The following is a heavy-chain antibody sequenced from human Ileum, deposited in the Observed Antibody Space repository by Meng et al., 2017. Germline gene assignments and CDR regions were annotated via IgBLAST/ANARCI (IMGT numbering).Heavy chain of an antibody. CDR1: GASVSSDTGA. Sequence: VQLQQAVTGLVKPSQTLPLTCAISGASVSSDTGAWNWIRQSPSRGLEWLGRTYYRSRWYNNYAVSVKSRITINPDTSKNQFSLQRNSVTPDDTAVYYCAGKDWGEGLDFWDQGTLVTVSS. CDR3: AGKDWGEGLDF. CDR2: TYYRSRWYN. D-gene: IGHD7-27*01. J-gene: IGHJ4*02. V-gene: IGHV6-1*01.